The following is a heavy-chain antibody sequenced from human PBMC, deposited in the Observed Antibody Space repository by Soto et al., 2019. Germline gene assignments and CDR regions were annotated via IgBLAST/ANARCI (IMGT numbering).Heavy chain of an antibody. V-gene: IGHV3-23*01. CDR1: GFTFSSYA. D-gene: IGHD3-3*01. J-gene: IGHJ4*02. CDR3: AKSPVYLEWAHFDY. CDR2: ISGSGGST. Sequence: EVQLLESGGGLVQPGGSLRLSCAASGFTFSSYAMSWVRQAPGKGLEWVSAISGSGGSTYYADSVKGRFTTSRDNSKNTLYLQVNSLRAEDTAVYYCAKSPVYLEWAHFDYWGQGTLVTVSS.